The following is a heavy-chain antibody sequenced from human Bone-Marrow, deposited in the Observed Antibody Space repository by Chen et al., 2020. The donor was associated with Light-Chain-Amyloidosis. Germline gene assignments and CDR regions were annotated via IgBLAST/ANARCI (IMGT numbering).Heavy chain of an antibody. V-gene: IGHV3-9*01. CDR2: ISCNSGTI. J-gene: IGHJ6*02. CDR1: GFRLDDYA. Sequence: EVQLVESGGGLVQPGRSLRLSCAPSGFRLDDYAMHWVRQAPGKGLEWVSCISCNSGTIGYADSVKGRFTISRDNVKNSLYLQMNSLRSEDTALYYCAKDTAGYYYYGMDVWVQGTTVTVSS. CDR3: AKDTAGYYYYGMDV.